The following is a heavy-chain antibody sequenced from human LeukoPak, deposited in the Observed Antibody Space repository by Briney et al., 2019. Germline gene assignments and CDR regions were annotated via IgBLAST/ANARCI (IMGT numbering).Heavy chain of an antibody. CDR2: INHSGST. D-gene: IGHD2-8*01. J-gene: IGHJ4*02. Sequence: SETLSLTCAVYDGSFSGYYWSWIRQPPGKGLEWIGEINHSGSTNYNPSLKSRVTISVDTSKNQFSLKLSSVTAADTAVYYCARFGCTNGVCYDYWGQGTLVTVSS. V-gene: IGHV4-34*01. CDR3: ARFGCTNGVCYDY. CDR1: DGSFSGYY.